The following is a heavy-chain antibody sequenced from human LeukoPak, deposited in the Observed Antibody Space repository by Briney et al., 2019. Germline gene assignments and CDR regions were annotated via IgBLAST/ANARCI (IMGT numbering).Heavy chain of an antibody. CDR2: INHSGST. V-gene: IGHV4-34*01. CDR1: GGSFSGYY. D-gene: IGHD3-22*01. Sequence: PSETLSLTCAVYGGSFSGYYWSWIRQPPGKGLEWTGEINHSGSTNYNPSLKSRVTISVDTSKNQFSLKLSSVTAADTAVYYCARGDYYDSSGYFDYWGQGTLVTVSS. J-gene: IGHJ4*02. CDR3: ARGDYYDSSGYFDY.